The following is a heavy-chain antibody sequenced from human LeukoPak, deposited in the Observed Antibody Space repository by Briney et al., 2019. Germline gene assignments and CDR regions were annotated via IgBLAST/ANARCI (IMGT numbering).Heavy chain of an antibody. V-gene: IGHV4-30-4*01. CDR2: IYYSGST. J-gene: IGHJ4*02. D-gene: IGHD2-15*01. CDR3: ARLVVVELQVDY. CDR1: GGSISSGDYY. Sequence: KSSETLSLTCTVSGGSISSGDYYWSWIRQPPGKGLEWIGYIYYSGSTYYNPSLKSRVTISVDTSKNQFSLKLSSVTAADAAVYYCARLVVVELQVDYWGQGTLVTVSS.